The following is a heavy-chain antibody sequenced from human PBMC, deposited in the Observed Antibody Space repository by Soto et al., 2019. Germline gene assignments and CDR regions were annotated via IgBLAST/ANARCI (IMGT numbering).Heavy chain of an antibody. CDR3: ARDKVPAAIDYYYGMDV. CDR2: IYYSGST. J-gene: IGHJ6*02. Sequence: SETLSLTCTVSGGSISSGGYYWSWIRQHPGKGLEWIGYIYYSGSTYYNPSLKSRVTISVDTSKNQFSLKLSSVTAADTAVYYCARDKVPAAIDYYYGMDVWGQGTTVTVSS. D-gene: IGHD2-2*01. CDR1: GGSISSGGYY. V-gene: IGHV4-31*03.